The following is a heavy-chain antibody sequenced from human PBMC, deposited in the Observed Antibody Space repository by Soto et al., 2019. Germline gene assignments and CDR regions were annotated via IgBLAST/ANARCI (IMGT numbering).Heavy chain of an antibody. CDR1: GHSISNNYY. D-gene: IGHD3-9*01. V-gene: IGHV4-38-2*01. CDR3: ARTANYEILTGYYYFDY. Sequence: PSETLSLACAVSGHSISNNYYWGWIRQSPGKGLEWIGSIYHSGSTYYNPSLKSRVTISVDTSKNQFYLMLRSLTAADSAVYYCARTANYEILTGYYYFDYWGQGALVTVS. J-gene: IGHJ4*02. CDR2: IYHSGST.